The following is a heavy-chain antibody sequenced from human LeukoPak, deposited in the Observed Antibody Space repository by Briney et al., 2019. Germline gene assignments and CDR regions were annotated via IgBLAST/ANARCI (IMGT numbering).Heavy chain of an antibody. CDR3: ARAGYYYYYMDV. V-gene: IGHV1-18*01. Sequence: GATVKFSCNASGYTFTSFGTSGAPQAPGQGLEWMGWISAYNGNTNYAQKLQGRVTMTTDTSTSTAYMELRSLRSDDTAVYYCARAGYYYYYMDVWGKGTTVTVSS. D-gene: IGHD3-10*01. J-gene: IGHJ6*03. CDR1: GYTFTSFG. CDR2: ISAYNGNT.